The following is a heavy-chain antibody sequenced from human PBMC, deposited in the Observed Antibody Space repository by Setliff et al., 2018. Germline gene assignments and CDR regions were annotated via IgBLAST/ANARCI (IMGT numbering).Heavy chain of an antibody. J-gene: IGHJ5*02. V-gene: IGHV1-8*03. Sequence: ASVKVSCKASGYTFTSYGISWVRQAPGQGLEWMGWMNPNSGNTGYAQKFQGRVTITRNTSISTAYMELSSLRSEDTAGYYCARVSYSSFLNWFDPWGQGTLVTVSS. D-gene: IGHD6-6*01. CDR1: GYTFTSYG. CDR2: MNPNSGNT. CDR3: ARVSYSSFLNWFDP.